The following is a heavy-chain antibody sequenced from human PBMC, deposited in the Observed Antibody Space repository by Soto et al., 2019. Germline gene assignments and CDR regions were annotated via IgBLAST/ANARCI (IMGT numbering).Heavy chain of an antibody. V-gene: IGHV1-3*01. CDR3: ARDEGDTNYYYYYMDV. D-gene: IGHD3-16*01. J-gene: IGHJ6*03. Sequence: QVQLVQSGAEVKKPGASVKVSCKASGYTFTSYAMHWVRQAPGQRLEWMGWINAGNGNTKYSQKFQGRVTITRDTSASTAYMELSSLRSEDTAVYYCARDEGDTNYYYYYMDVWGKGTTVTVSS. CDR1: GYTFTSYA. CDR2: INAGNGNT.